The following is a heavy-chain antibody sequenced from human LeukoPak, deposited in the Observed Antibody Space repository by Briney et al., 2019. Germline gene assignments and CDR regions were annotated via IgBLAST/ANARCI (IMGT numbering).Heavy chain of an antibody. CDR2: IGHEGSNK. CDR3: AKDQAWTFDY. CDR1: GFTFSSYG. J-gene: IGHJ4*02. D-gene: IGHD3/OR15-3a*01. V-gene: IGHV3-30*02. Sequence: GGSLRLSCAASGFTFSSYGMHWVRQAPGKGLEWVAFIGHEGSNKYYADSVKGRFTISRDNSKNTLYLQMNSLRAEDTAVYHRAKDQAWTFDYWGQGTLVTVSS.